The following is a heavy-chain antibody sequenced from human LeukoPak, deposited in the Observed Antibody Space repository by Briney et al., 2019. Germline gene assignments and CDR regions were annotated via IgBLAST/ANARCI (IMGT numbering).Heavy chain of an antibody. Sequence: GESLKISCQGFGYSFSNYWITWVRQLPGKGLEWMGRIDPRDSQTNYSPSFQGHIPISSDSSITTAYLEWSSLTVSDTATYYWARYGSGPDSWGQGTLVIVSS. CDR3: ARYGSGPDS. J-gene: IGHJ4*02. D-gene: IGHD3-10*01. CDR2: IDPRDSQT. CDR1: GYSFSNYW. V-gene: IGHV5-10-1*01.